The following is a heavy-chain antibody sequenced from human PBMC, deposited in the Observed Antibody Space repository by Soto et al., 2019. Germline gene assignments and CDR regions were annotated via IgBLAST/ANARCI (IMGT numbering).Heavy chain of an antibody. J-gene: IGHJ6*02. CDR2: IDWDDDK. D-gene: IGHD6-13*01. CDR3: ARMIAAAGRPGLAV. V-gene: IGHV2-70*11. CDR1: GFSLSTSGVC. Sequence: SGPTLVNPTQTLTLTCTFSGFSLSTSGVCVSWIRQPPGKALEWLARIDWDDDKYYSTSLKTRLTISKDTSKNQVVLTMTNLDPVDTATYYCARMIAAAGRPGLAVWGQGTTVTVSS.